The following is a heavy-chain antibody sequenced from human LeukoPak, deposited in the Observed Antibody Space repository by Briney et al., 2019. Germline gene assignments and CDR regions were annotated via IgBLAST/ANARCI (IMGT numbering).Heavy chain of an antibody. CDR2: MNPNSGNT. CDR3: ARGYSSWFPYYYYYGMDV. Sequence: ASVKVSCKASGYTFTSYDIHWVRQATGQGLEWMGWMNPNSGNTGYAQKFQGRVTMTRNTTISTAYMELSSLRSEDTAVYYCARGYSSWFPYYYYYGMDVWGQGTTVTVSS. D-gene: IGHD6-13*01. V-gene: IGHV1-8*01. J-gene: IGHJ6*02. CDR1: GYTFTSYD.